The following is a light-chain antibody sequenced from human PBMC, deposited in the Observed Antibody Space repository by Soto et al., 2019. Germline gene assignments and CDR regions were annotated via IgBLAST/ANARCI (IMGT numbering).Light chain of an antibody. CDR1: SSDVGGYNY. CDR2: DVS. V-gene: IGLV2-11*01. Sequence: QSVLTQPRSVSGSPGQSVTISCTGTSSDVGGYNYVSWYQQHPGKAPKLMIYDVSKRPSGVPDRFSGSKSGNTASLTISGLQAEDEADYYCGSYAGSSFVFGPGTKVTVL. J-gene: IGLJ1*01. CDR3: GSYAGSSFV.